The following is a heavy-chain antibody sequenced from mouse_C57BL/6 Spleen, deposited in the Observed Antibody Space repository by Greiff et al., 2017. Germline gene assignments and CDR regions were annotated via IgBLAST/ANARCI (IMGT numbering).Heavy chain of an antibody. D-gene: IGHD2-12*01. CDR1: GYAFSSSW. Sequence: QVQLKQSGPELVKPGASVKISCKASGYAFSSSWMNWVKQRPGKGLEWIGRIYPGDGDTNYNGKFKGKATLTADKSSSPAYMQLSSLTSEDSAVYCCAREGIPTYDSNDVGYAMDYWGQGTSVTVSS. CDR3: AREGIPTYDSNDVGYAMDY. V-gene: IGHV1-82*01. J-gene: IGHJ4*01. CDR2: IYPGDGDT.